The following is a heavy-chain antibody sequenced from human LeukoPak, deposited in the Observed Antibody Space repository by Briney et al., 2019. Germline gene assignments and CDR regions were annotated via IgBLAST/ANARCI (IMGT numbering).Heavy chain of an antibody. CDR2: IYTSGST. CDR1: GGSISSGSYY. J-gene: IGHJ4*02. Sequence: SETLSLTCTVSGGSISSGSYYWSWIRQPAGKGLEWIGRIYTSGSTNYNPSLKSRVTISVDTSKNQFSLKLSSVTAADTAVYYCARGEEGSNFDYWGQGTLVTVSS. D-gene: IGHD3-16*01. CDR3: ARGEEGSNFDY. V-gene: IGHV4-61*02.